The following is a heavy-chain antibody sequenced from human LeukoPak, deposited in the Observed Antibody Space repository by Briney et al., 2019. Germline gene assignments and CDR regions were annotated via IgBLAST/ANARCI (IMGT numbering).Heavy chain of an antibody. J-gene: IGHJ4*02. CDR1: GGAISSFY. V-gene: IGHV4-59*13. CDR2: IQYSGST. D-gene: IGHD5-24*01. Sequence: SETLSLTCSVSGGAISSFYWIWIRQTPGKGLEWIGCIQYSGSTEYNPSLESRVTISVDTSKNQFSLKLTSVTAADTAVYYCARGYGYNSEYWGQGTLVTVSS. CDR3: ARGYGYNSEY.